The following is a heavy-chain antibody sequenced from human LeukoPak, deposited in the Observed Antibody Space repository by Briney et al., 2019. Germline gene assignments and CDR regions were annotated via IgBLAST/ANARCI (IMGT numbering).Heavy chain of an antibody. CDR2: INHSGST. Sequence: SETLSLTCAVYGGSFSGYYWSWIRQPPGKGLEWIGEINHSGSTNYNPPLKSRVTISVDTSKNQFSLKLSSVTAADTAVYYCASRPNYSGSTRRFDYWGQGTLVTVSS. CDR3: ASRPNYSGSTRRFDY. CDR1: GGSFSGYY. V-gene: IGHV4-34*01. J-gene: IGHJ4*02. D-gene: IGHD1-26*01.